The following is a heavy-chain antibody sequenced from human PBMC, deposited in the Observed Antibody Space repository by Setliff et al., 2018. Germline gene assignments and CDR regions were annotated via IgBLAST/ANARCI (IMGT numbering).Heavy chain of an antibody. CDR3: AREGLTIFGVVTSSPH. V-gene: IGHV4-38-2*02. D-gene: IGHD3-3*01. CDR2: IYHSGST. CDR1: GYSISSGYY. J-gene: IGHJ4*02. Sequence: SETLSLTCAVSGYSISSGYYWGWIRQPPGKGLEWIGNIYHSGSTYYNPSLKSRVTISVDTSKNQFSLKLTSVTAADTAVYYCAREGLTIFGVVTSSPHWGQGTLVTV.